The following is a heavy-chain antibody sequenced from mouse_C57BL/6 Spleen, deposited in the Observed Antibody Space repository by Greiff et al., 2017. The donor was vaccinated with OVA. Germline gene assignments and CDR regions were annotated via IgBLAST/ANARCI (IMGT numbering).Heavy chain of an antibody. D-gene: IGHD2-4*01. V-gene: IGHV8-12*01. Sequence: QVTLKECGPGILQSSQTLSLTCSFSGFSLSTSGMGVSWIRQPSGKGLEWLAHIYWDDDKRYNPSLKSRLTISKDTSRNQVFLKSTSVDTADTATYYCARRWDYDDWYFDVWGTGTTVTVSS. CDR1: GFSLSTSGMG. CDR3: ARRWDYDDWYFDV. J-gene: IGHJ1*03. CDR2: IYWDDDK.